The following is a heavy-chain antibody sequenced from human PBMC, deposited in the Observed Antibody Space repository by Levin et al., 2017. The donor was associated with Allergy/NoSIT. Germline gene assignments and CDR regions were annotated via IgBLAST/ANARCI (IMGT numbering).Heavy chain of an antibody. CDR2: IKSKTDGGTT. CDR1: GFTFSNAW. J-gene: IGHJ4*02. D-gene: IGHD3-16*02. Sequence: GGSLRLSCAASGFTFSNAWMSWVRQAPGKGLEWVGRIKSKTDGGTTDYAAPVKGRFTISRDDSKNTLYLQMNSLKTEDTAVYYCTTGFYDYIWGSYRHPSGGDYWGQGTLVTVSS. CDR3: TTGFYDYIWGSYRHPSGGDY. V-gene: IGHV3-15*01.